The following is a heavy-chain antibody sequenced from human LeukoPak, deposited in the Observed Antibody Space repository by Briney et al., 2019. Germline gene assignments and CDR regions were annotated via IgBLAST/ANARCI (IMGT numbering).Heavy chain of an antibody. CDR3: ARDLSGGVDAFDI. Sequence: GGSLRLSCAASGFTFSSYSMNWVRQAPGKGLEWVSSISSSSSYIYYADSVKGRFTISRDNAKNSLYLQMNSLRAEDTAVYYCARDLSGGVDAFDIWGQGTMVTVSS. V-gene: IGHV3-21*01. CDR1: GFTFSSYS. J-gene: IGHJ3*02. D-gene: IGHD2/OR15-2a*01. CDR2: ISSSSSYI.